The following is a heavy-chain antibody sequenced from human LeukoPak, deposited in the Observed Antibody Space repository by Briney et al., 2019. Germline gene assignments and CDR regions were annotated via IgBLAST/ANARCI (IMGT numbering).Heavy chain of an antibody. J-gene: IGHJ4*02. CDR2: MDNFGYK. D-gene: IGHD3-10*01. V-gene: IGHV3-53*01. CDR3: AGGSYYGSGSRPGYIEY. CDR1: GFSVNNNY. Sequence: GGSLRLSCAASGFSVNNNYMNWVRQATGKGLEWVSLMDNFGYKHYTDSVEGRVTISRDSSRNTVYLQLNSLRAEDTAVYYCAGGSYYGSGSRPGYIEYWGQGTLVTVSS.